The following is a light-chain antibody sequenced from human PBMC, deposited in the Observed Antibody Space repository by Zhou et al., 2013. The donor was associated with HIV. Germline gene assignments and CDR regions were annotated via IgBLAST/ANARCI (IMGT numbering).Light chain of an antibody. J-gene: IGKJ1*01. Sequence: EIVLTQSPGTLSLSTGERATLSCRASESVGTYLAWYQQKPGQAPRLLIYDASNRATGIPARFSGSGSGTDFTLTISSLEPEDFAVYYCQQRSNWPPWTFGQGTKVEIK. CDR1: ESVGTY. CDR3: QQRSNWPPWT. CDR2: DAS. V-gene: IGKV3-11*01.